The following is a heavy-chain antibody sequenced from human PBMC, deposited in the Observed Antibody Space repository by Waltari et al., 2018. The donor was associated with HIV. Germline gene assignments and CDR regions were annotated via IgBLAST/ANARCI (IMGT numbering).Heavy chain of an antibody. CDR2: MNPNSGNT. J-gene: IGHJ4*02. D-gene: IGHD3-10*01. CDR3: ARVYYYDSGSYRPFFEY. Sequence: QVQLVQSGAEVKKPGASVKVSCKASGYTFTRYDINWVRQATGQGLEWMGWMNPNSGNTGYTQNFQGSVTMTRNTSIRTADMELSSLRSEDTAAYYCARVYYYDSGSYRPFFEYWGQGTLVTVSS. V-gene: IGHV1-8*01. CDR1: GYTFTRYD.